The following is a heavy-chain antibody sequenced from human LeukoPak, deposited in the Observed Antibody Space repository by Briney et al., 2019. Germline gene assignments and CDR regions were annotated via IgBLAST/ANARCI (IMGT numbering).Heavy chain of an antibody. V-gene: IGHV4-31*03. CDR1: GGSISSGHYY. D-gene: IGHD5-18*01. CDR2: MYYRGST. CDR3: ARSYGYGTNFDY. J-gene: IGHJ4*02. Sequence: SQTLSLTCTVSGGSISSGHYYWSWLRQHPGKGLEGIGYMYYRGSTYYNPSLKSRVTISVDTSKNQFSLKLSSVTATDTAVYYCARSYGYGTNFDYWGQGTLVTVSS.